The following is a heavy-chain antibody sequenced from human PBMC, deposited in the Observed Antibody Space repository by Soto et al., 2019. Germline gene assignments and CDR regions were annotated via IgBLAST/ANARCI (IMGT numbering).Heavy chain of an antibody. V-gene: IGHV3-9*01. CDR1: GFTFDDFA. CDR2: MSWNRGSI. J-gene: IGHJ4*02. Sequence: TGGSLRLSCVASGFTFDDFAMHWVRQAPGKGLEWVSGMSWNRGSIVYADSVKGRFTISRDNSKNTLYLQMNSLRAEDTAVYYCAKDRDYGDTHFDYWGQGTLVTVSS. D-gene: IGHD4-17*01. CDR3: AKDRDYGDTHFDY.